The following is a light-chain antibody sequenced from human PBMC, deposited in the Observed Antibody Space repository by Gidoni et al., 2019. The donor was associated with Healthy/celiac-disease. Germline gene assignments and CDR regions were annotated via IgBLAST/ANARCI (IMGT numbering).Light chain of an antibody. CDR3: QQNYSTPT. J-gene: IGKJ4*01. V-gene: IGKV1-39*01. Sequence: DIQITQSPSSLSASVGDRVTITCRASQSISSYLNWYQQKPGKAPKLMIYAASSLQSGVPSSFSGSGSGTDFTLTISSLQPEDFATYYCQQNYSTPTFGGGTKVEIK. CDR2: AAS. CDR1: QSISSY.